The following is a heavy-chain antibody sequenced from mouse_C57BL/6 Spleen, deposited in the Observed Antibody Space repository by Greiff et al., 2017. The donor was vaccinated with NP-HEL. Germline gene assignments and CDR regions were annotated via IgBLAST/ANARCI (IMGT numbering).Heavy chain of an antibody. V-gene: IGHV5-4*03. D-gene: IGHD2-4*01. Sequence: EVQVVESGGGLVKPGGSLKLSCAASGFTFSSYAMSWVRQTPEKRLEWVATISDGGSYTYYPDNVKGRFTISRDNAQNNRDLQMSHLKSEDTAMYYCARRRNYDGPYYYAMDYWGQGTSVTVSS. CDR3: ARRRNYDGPYYYAMDY. J-gene: IGHJ4*01. CDR1: GFTFSSYA. CDR2: ISDGGSYT.